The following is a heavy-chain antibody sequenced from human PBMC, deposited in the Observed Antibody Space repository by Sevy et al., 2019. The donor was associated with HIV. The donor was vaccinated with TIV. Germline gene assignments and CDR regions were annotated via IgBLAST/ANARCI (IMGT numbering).Heavy chain of an antibody. CDR3: ARAADYSSHYYYYYMDV. CDR2: IIPIFGTA. V-gene: IGHV1-69*13. Sequence: VKVSCKASGGTFSSYAISWVRQAPGQGLEWMGGIIPIFGTANYAQKFQGRVTITADESTSTAYMELSSLRSEDTAVYYCARAADYSSHYYYYYMDVWGRGTTVTVSS. J-gene: IGHJ6*03. D-gene: IGHD4-4*01. CDR1: GGTFSSYA.